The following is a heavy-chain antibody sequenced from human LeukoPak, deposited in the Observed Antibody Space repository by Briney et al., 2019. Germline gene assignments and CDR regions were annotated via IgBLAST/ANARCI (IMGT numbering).Heavy chain of an antibody. CDR1: GFTFRTYG. CDR3: ARDNTATGPFDY. D-gene: IGHD1-1*01. V-gene: IGHV3-30*03. J-gene: IGHJ4*02. CDR2: TSYDGSNK. Sequence: GRSLRLSCAASGFTFRTYGMHCVRQAPGKGLEWVAVTSYDGSNKYYADSVKGRFTISRDNSKNTLYLQMNSLRAEDTAVYYCARDNTATGPFDYWGQGTLVTVSS.